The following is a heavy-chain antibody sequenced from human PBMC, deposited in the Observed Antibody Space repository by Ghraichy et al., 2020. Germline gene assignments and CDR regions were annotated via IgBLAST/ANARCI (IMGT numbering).Heavy chain of an antibody. J-gene: IGHJ4*02. D-gene: IGHD6-13*01. Sequence: SETLSLTCTVSGGSISSYYWSWIRQPPGKGLEWIGYIYYSGSTNYNPSLKSRVTISVDTSKNQFSLKLSSVTAADTAVYYCARIAPQWYSSSWYYLDYWGQGTLVTVSS. V-gene: IGHV4-59*08. CDR1: GGSISSYY. CDR2: IYYSGST. CDR3: ARIAPQWYSSSWYYLDY.